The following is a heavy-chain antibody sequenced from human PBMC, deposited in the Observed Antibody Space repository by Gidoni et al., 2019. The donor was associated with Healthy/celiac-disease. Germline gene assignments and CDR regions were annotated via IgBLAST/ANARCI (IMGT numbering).Heavy chain of an antibody. Sequence: HSTSGGGVGWIRQPPGKALEWLALIYWDDDKRYSPSLKSRLTITKDTSKNQVVLTMTNMDPVDTATYYCAHSVGGYVGGYWGQGTLVTVSS. CDR2: IYWDDDK. D-gene: IGHD3-10*01. CDR1: HSTSGGG. V-gene: IGHV2-5*02. CDR3: AHSVGGYVGGY. J-gene: IGHJ4*02.